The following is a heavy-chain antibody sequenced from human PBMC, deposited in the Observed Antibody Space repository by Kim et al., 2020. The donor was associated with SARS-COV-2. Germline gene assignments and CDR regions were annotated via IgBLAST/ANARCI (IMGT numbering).Heavy chain of an antibody. Sequence: YNQALKRRVTRTGDTSKNQFSLKLSSVTAADTAVYYCARIPGVIHAFDIWGQGTMVTVSS. V-gene: IGHV4-31*02. D-gene: IGHD3-10*01. J-gene: IGHJ3*02. CDR3: ARIPGVIHAFDI.